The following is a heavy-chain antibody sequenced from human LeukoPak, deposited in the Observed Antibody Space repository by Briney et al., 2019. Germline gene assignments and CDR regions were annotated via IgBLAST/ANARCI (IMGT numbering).Heavy chain of an antibody. CDR1: GFTFSSSA. CDR3: AKDQGSGYDYNYYYGMDV. V-gene: IGHV3-30*04. Sequence: PGGSLRLSCAAFGFTFSSSAMHWVRQAPGKGLEWVAVISYDGSNEYYADSVKGRFTISRDNSKNTLYLQMNSLRAEDTAVYYCAKDQGSGYDYNYYYGMDVWGQGTTVTVSS. CDR2: ISYDGSNE. J-gene: IGHJ6*02. D-gene: IGHD5-12*01.